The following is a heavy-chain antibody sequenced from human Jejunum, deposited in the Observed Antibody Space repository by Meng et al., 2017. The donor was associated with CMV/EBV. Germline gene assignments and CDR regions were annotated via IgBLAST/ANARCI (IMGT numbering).Heavy chain of an antibody. Sequence: LSCAASGFTFSSYWMHWVRPAPGKGLLWVSRISTDGNSATYADSVKGRFTISRDNAKNTLYLQMSNLRAEDTAVYYCAAGFNRADYWGQGTLVTVSS. CDR2: ISTDGNSA. CDR3: AAGFNRADY. V-gene: IGHV3-74*01. CDR1: GFTFSSYW. D-gene: IGHD1-14*01. J-gene: IGHJ4*02.